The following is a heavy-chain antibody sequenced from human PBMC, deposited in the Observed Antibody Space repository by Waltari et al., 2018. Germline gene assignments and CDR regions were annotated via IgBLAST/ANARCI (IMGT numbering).Heavy chain of an antibody. CDR3: ARTPWGVIITYYYYYMDV. V-gene: IGHV4-30-4*08. D-gene: IGHD3-10*01. J-gene: IGHJ6*03. CDR2: IYYSGST. Sequence: QVQLQESGPGLVKPSQTLSLTCTVSGGSISSGDSYWSWIRHPPGKGLEWIGYIYYSGSTYYNPSLKSRVTISVDTSKNQFSLKLSSVTAADTAVYYCARTPWGVIITYYYYYMDVWGKGTTVTISS. CDR1: GGSISSGDSY.